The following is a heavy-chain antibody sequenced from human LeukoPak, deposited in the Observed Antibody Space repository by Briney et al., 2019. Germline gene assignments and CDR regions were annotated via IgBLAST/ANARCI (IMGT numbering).Heavy chain of an antibody. V-gene: IGHV3-9*01. J-gene: IGHJ6*02. CDR2: ISWNSGSI. CDR3: AKDMDKYSSSSDYYYYGMDV. CDR1: GFTFDDYA. D-gene: IGHD6-6*01. Sequence: PGRSLRLSCVASGFTFDDYAMHWVRQAPGKGLEWVSGISWNSGSIGYADSVKGRFTISRDNAKNSLYLQMNSLRAEDTALYYCAKDMDKYSSSSDYYYYGMDVWGQGTTVTVSS.